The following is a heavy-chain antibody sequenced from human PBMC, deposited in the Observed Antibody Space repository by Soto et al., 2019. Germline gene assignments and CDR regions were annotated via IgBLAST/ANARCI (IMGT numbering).Heavy chain of an antibody. J-gene: IGHJ6*02. CDR1: GYSISSGYY. CDR3: ARDLSNEVDTDNYYYYYGMDV. V-gene: IGHV4-38-2*02. D-gene: IGHD5-18*01. CDR2: IYHSGST. Sequence: PSETLSLTCAVSGYSISSGYYWGWIRQPPGKGLEWIGSIYHSGSTYYNPSLKSRVTISVDTSKNQFSLKLSSVTAADTAVYYCARDLSNEVDTDNYYYYYGMDVWGQGTTVTVSS.